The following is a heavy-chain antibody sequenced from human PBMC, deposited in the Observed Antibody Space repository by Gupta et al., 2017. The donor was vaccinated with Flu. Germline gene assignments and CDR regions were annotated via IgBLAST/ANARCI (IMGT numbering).Heavy chain of an antibody. CDR3: ARDFQF. V-gene: IGHV4-34*01. Sequence: QVQLQQWGAGLLKPSETLSLTCVVYGGSFSGYYWSWIRQAPGKGLEWIGEITHSGRTSYNPSLKSRVSISVDTSKHQFSLKLNSMTAADTAIYYCARDFQFWGQGTLVAVSS. CDR1: GGSFSGYY. J-gene: IGHJ1*01. CDR2: ITHSGRT.